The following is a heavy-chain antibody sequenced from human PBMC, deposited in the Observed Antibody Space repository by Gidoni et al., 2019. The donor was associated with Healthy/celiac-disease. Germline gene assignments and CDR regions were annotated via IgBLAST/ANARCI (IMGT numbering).Heavy chain of an antibody. CDR1: GGSFSGYY. Sequence: QVQLQQWGAGLLKPSETLSLTCAVYGGSFSGYYWSWIRQPPGKGLEWIGEINHSGSTNYNPSLKSRVTISVDTSKNQFSLKLSSVTAADTAVYYCARAQVREGVDWGQGTLVTVSS. CDR3: ARAQVREGVD. V-gene: IGHV4-34*01. J-gene: IGHJ4*02. CDR2: INHSGST.